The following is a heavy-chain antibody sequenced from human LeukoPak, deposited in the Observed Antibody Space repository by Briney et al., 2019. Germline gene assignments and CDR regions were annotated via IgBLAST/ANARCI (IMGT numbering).Heavy chain of an antibody. J-gene: IGHJ5*02. V-gene: IGHV3-9*03. CDR2: ISWNGGNI. D-gene: IGHD6-19*01. CDR1: GFTFSSYS. CDR3: AKGGIAVAGTWFDP. Sequence: SLRLSCAASGFTFSSYSVNWVRQAPGKGLEWVSGISWNGGNIGYADSVKGRFIISRDNARNSLYLQMNSLRAEDMALYYCAKGGIAVAGTWFDPWGQGTLVTVSS.